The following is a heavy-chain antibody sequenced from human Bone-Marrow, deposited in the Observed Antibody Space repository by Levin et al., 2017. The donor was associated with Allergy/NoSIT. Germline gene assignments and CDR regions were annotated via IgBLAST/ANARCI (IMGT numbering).Heavy chain of an antibody. CDR2: VKSKTDGGTT. CDR3: TTENCYENSGYPSDSDGFDI. CDR1: GFTLSNAW. D-gene: IGHD3-22*01. Sequence: GESLKISCAASGFTLSNAWMSWVRQAPGKGLEWVGRVKSKTDGGTTDYAAPVKGRFTVSRDESKNILYLQMNSLGNEDTAVYYCTTENCYENSGYPSDSDGFDIWGQGTMVTVSS. J-gene: IGHJ3*02. V-gene: IGHV3-15*01.